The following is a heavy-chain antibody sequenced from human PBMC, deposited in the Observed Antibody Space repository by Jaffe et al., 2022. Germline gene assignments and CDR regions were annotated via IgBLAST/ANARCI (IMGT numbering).Heavy chain of an antibody. CDR1: GFTFSSYG. Sequence: QVQLVESGGGVVQPGRSLRLSCAASGFTFSSYGMHWVRQAPGKGLEWVAVISYDGSNKYYADSVKGRFTISRDNSKNTLYLQMNSLRAEDTAVYYCAKDTGWYGPYYFDYWGQGTLVTVSS. D-gene: IGHD6-19*01. J-gene: IGHJ4*02. V-gene: IGHV3-30*18. CDR2: ISYDGSNK. CDR3: AKDTGWYGPYYFDY.